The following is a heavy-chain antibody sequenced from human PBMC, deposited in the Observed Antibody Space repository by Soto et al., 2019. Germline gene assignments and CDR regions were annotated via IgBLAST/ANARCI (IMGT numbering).Heavy chain of an antibody. Sequence: QVQLQESGPGLVKPSQTLSLTCSVSGGSISSGGYYWSWIRQPPGKGLEWIGYIHYSANTHYNPSLKGRVSISADTSKNQFSLNLSSVTAADTAVYYCARSGGNSYYYGMDVWGQGTTVTVSS. J-gene: IGHJ6*02. V-gene: IGHV4-31*02. CDR2: IHYSANT. CDR3: ARSGGNSYYYGMDV. CDR1: GGSISSGGYY. D-gene: IGHD3-10*01.